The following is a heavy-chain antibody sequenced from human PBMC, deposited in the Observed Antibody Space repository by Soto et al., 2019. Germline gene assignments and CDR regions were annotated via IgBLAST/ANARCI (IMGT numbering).Heavy chain of an antibody. CDR1: GFTFSSYA. V-gene: IGHV3-30-3*01. CDR2: ISYDGSNK. Sequence: GGSLRLSCAASGFTFSSYAMHWVRQAPGKGLEWVAVISYDGSNKYYADSVKGRFTISRDNSKNTLYLQMNSLRAEDTAVYYCARDLSVVVVAATPGSGMDVWAQGTKVTVSS. D-gene: IGHD2-15*01. J-gene: IGHJ6*02. CDR3: ARDLSVVVVAATPGSGMDV.